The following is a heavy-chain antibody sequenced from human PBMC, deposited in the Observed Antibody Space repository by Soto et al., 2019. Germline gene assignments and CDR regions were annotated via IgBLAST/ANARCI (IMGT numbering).Heavy chain of an antibody. CDR1: GFTFSSYG. Sequence: QVQLVESGGGVVQPGRSLRLSCAASGFTFSSYGMHWVRQAPGKGLEWVAVIWYDGSNKYYANSVKGRVTISRDNSKNTLYLQMNSLRAEDTAVYYCARTMVGSYDYWGQGTLVTVSS. CDR3: ARTMVGSYDY. V-gene: IGHV3-33*01. D-gene: IGHD3-10*01. J-gene: IGHJ4*02. CDR2: IWYDGSNK.